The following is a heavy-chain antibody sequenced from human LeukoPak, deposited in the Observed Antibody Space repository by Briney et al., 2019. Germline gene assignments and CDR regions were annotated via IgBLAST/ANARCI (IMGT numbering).Heavy chain of an antibody. Sequence: SSETLSLTCTVSGGSISSYYWSWIRQPPGKGLEWIGYIYYSGSTNYNPSLKSRVTISVDTSKNQFSLKLSSVTAADTAVYYCARQGYRVSAFDIWGQGTMVTVSS. CDR1: GGSISSYY. J-gene: IGHJ3*02. CDR3: ARQGYRVSAFDI. D-gene: IGHD6-13*01. CDR2: IYYSGST. V-gene: IGHV4-59*01.